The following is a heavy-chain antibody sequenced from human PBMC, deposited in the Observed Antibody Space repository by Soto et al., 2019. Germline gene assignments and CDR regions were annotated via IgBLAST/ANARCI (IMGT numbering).Heavy chain of an antibody. J-gene: IGHJ3*02. CDR1: GFTFSSYA. CDR3: AGGGTSGNYAFDI. V-gene: IGHV3-23*01. Sequence: DVQLLESGGGLVQPGGSLRLSCAASGFTFSSYAMSWVRQAPGKGLAWVSSLTGSGGSTYYADSVRGRFTISRDNSRDTLYLKMNSRRAEDMAVYYCAGGGTSGNYAFDIWGQGTLVTVSS. CDR2: LTGSGGST. D-gene: IGHD2-8*01.